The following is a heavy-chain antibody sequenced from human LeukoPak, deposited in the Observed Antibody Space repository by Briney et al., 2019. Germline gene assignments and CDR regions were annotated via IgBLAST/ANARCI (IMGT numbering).Heavy chain of an antibody. CDR2: ISPNSGDT. CDR3: ARQRTPNYYENRPDAFDI. V-gene: IGHV1-2*02. J-gene: IGHJ3*02. CDR1: GYTFTGYY. Sequence: ASVKVSCKASGYTFTGYYMHWVRQAPGQGLEGMGWISPNSGDTNYAQKFQGRVTMTRDTSITTADMELSRLRSDDTAVYYCARQRTPNYYENRPDAFDIWGQGTMVTVSS. D-gene: IGHD3-22*01.